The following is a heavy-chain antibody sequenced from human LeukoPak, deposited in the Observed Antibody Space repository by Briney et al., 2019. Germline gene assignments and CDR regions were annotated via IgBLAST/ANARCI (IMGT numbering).Heavy chain of an antibody. J-gene: IGHJ6*02. CDR2: ISSSSYT. CDR3: ARGNYCSSTSCSYYYYGMDV. D-gene: IGHD2-2*01. V-gene: IGHV3-11*05. CDR1: GFTVSSNY. Sequence: KPGGSLRLSCAASGFTVSSNYMSWIRQAPGKGLEWVSYISSSSYTNYADSVKGRFTISRDNAKNSLYLQMNSLRAEDTAVYYCARGNYCSSTSCSYYYYGMDVWGQGTTVTVSS.